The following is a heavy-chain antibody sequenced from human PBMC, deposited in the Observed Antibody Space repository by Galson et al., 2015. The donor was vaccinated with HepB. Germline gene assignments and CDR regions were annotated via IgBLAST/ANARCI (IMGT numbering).Heavy chain of an antibody. Sequence: SVKVSCKASGYMFNSYGISWVRQAPGQGLEWMGWINAYNGNTKYAQRVRGRVTMTTDLSTSTAYMELRSLRSDDTAVYYCARGRGTADINMVTLDYWGQGTLVAVSS. CDR3: ARGRGTADINMVTLDY. CDR1: GYMFNSYG. J-gene: IGHJ4*02. D-gene: IGHD5-18*01. CDR2: INAYNGNT. V-gene: IGHV1-18*01.